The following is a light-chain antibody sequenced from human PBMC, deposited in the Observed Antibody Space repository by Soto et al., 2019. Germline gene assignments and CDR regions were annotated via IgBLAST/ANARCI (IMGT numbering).Light chain of an antibody. CDR2: AAS. J-gene: IGKJ1*01. CDR1: QSVNTN. Sequence: EVVMTQSPATLSASPGERATLSCRASQSVNTNLAWYQKKPGQAPTVLVYAASTRATGIPDRFSGSGSGTDFTLTISSLQPEDFALSYCQEYNDWPRGTFGQGTKVEVK. V-gene: IGKV3-15*01. CDR3: QEYNDWPRGT.